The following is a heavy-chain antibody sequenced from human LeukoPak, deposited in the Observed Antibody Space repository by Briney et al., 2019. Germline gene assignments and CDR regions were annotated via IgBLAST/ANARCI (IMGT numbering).Heavy chain of an antibody. CDR1: GYSFYTYW. Sequence: GESLQISCKGSGYSFYTYWIAWVRQMPGKGLEWMGIIYPDDSDTRYSPSFQGQVTISSDKSIDTAYLQWRSLKASDTGMYYCVRQSLGEFKYWGQGTLLTVSS. J-gene: IGHJ4*02. V-gene: IGHV5-51*01. CDR2: IYPDDSDT. CDR3: VRQSLGEFKY. D-gene: IGHD3-10*01.